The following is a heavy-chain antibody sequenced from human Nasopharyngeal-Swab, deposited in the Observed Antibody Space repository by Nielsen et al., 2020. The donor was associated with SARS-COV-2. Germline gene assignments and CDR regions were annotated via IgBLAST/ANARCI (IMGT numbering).Heavy chain of an antibody. Sequence: SLKISCAASGFTFSSYAMHWLRQAPGQGLEWVAVISYDGSNKYYADSVKGRFTISRDNSKNTLYLQMNSLRAEDTAVYYCARGVFRATFGGAGGEKPYWGQGTLVTVSS. J-gene: IGHJ4*02. CDR1: GFTFSSYA. V-gene: IGHV3-30-3*01. CDR2: ISYDGSNK. D-gene: IGHD3-16*01. CDR3: ARGVFRATFGGAGGEKPY.